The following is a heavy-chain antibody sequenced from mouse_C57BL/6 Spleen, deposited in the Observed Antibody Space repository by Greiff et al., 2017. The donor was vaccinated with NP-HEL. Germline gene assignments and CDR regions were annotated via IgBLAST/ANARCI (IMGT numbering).Heavy chain of an antibody. CDR2: IDPSDSAT. CDR1: GYTFTSYW. V-gene: IGHV1-52*01. J-gene: IGHJ3*01. Sequence: QVQLQQPGAELVRPGSSVKLSCKASGYTFTSYWMHWVKQRPIQGLEWIGNIDPSDSATHYNQKFKDKATLTVDKSSSTAYMQLSSLTSEDSAVDYCARSGDYGNYERFAYWGQGTLVTVSA. D-gene: IGHD2-1*01. CDR3: ARSGDYGNYERFAY.